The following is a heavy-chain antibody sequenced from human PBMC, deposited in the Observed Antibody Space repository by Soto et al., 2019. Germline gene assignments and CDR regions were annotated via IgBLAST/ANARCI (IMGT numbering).Heavy chain of an antibody. J-gene: IGHJ5*02. CDR2: IYPGNSDI. CDR1: GDTFTRYW. D-gene: IGHD2-2*01. V-gene: IGHV5-51*01. Sequence: GESLRISCKGSGDTFTRYWIGWVRQPPDKGLEWMGIIYPGNSDIRYSPSFQGQVTMSVDTSINTAYLQWNSLKASDTAIYYCAKRSLTSVIWFDPWGQGTLVTVPS. CDR3: AKRSLTSVIWFDP.